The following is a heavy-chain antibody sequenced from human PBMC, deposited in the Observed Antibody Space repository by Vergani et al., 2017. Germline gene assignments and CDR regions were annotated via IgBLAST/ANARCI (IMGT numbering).Heavy chain of an antibody. J-gene: IGHJ4*02. V-gene: IGHV4-59*01. CDR1: GGSISSYY. D-gene: IGHD3-3*02. CDR3: ARHIYYFDY. Sequence: QVQLQESGPGLVKPSETLSLTCTVSGGSISSYYWSWIRQPPGKGLEWIGYIYYSGSTNYNPSLKSRVTISVDTSKNQFSLKLSSVTAADTAVYYCARHIYYFDYWGQGTLVTVSS. CDR2: IYYSGST.